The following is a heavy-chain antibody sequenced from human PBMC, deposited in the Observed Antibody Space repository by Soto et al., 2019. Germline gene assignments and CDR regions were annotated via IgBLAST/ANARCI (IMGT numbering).Heavy chain of an antibody. V-gene: IGHV1-3*01. J-gene: IGHJ5*02. Sequence: ASVKVSCKASGYTFTSYGIHWVRQAPGQRLEWMGWINAANGDTKDSPKFQGRVTITRDTSASTAYMELSSLRSEATAVYYCVRRHVSATGIDWFDPWGQGTLVTVSS. CDR3: VRRHVSATGIDWFDP. CDR1: GYTFTSYG. CDR2: INAANGDT. D-gene: IGHD6-13*01.